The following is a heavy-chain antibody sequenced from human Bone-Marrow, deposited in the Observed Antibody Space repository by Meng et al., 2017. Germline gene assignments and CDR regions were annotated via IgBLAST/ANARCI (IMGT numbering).Heavy chain of an antibody. CDR3: TTDPYYDILTGYPNAYYFDY. Sequence: GESLKISCAASGFTFNSYAMSWVRQAPGKGLEWVSAISGSGGTTYYADSVKGRFTISRDDSKNTLYLQMNSLKTEDTAVYYCTTDPYYDILTGYPNAYYFDYWGQGTLVTVSS. D-gene: IGHD3-9*01. J-gene: IGHJ4*02. CDR2: ISGSGGTT. CDR1: GFTFNSYA. V-gene: IGHV3-23*01.